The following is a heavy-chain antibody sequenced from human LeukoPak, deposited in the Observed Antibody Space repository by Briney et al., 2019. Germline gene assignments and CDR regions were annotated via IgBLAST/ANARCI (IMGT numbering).Heavy chain of an antibody. D-gene: IGHD6-6*01. Sequence: SETLSLTCTVSGGSISSGGYYWCWIRQHPGKGLEWIGYIYYSGSTYYNPSLKSRVTISVDTSKNQFPLKLSSVTAADTAVYYCVRNKKEASSSRLHSYYYYYYMDVWGKGTTVTVSS. V-gene: IGHV4-31*03. CDR2: IYYSGST. CDR1: GGSISSGGYY. CDR3: VRNKKEASSSRLHSYYYYYYMDV. J-gene: IGHJ6*03.